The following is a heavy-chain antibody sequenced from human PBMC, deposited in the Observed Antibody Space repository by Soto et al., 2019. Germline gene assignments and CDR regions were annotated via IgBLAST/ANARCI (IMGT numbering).Heavy chain of an antibody. CDR2: ISYDGSNK. Sequence: TGGSLRLSCAASGFTFSSYAMHWVRQAPGKGLEWVAVISYDGSNKYYADSVKGRFTISRDNSKNTLYLQMNSLRAEDTAVYYCASEGTIFGVVTSWFDPWGQGTLVTVSS. J-gene: IGHJ5*02. D-gene: IGHD3-3*01. V-gene: IGHV3-30-3*01. CDR3: ASEGTIFGVVTSWFDP. CDR1: GFTFSSYA.